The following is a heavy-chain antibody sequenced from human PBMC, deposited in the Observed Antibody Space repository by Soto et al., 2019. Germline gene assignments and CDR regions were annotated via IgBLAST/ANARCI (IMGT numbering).Heavy chain of an antibody. J-gene: IGHJ5*02. CDR1: GFTFSSFG. CDR3: AKTSGYDYVWGSSGLDP. CDR2: ISYDGSDK. V-gene: IGHV3-30*18. D-gene: IGHD3-16*01. Sequence: QVQLVESGGGVVQPGRSLRLSCAASGFTFSSFGMHWVRQAPDKGLQWVAVISYDGSDKYYADSVKGRFTISRDDSTNTMYLQMNSLRPEDTAGYYCAKTSGYDYVWGSSGLDPWGQGTLVTVSS.